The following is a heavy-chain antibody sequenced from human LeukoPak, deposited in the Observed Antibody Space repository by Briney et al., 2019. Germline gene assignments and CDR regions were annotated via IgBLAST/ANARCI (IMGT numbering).Heavy chain of an antibody. J-gene: IGHJ3*02. CDR1: GYSFTSYG. D-gene: IGHD3-10*01. Sequence: ASVKVSCKASGYSFTSYGINWVRQAPGQGLEWMGWISAYNGHTNYAQKFHDRVTMTTDTSTSTAYMELRSLRSDDTAVYYCARFMVRGVSSLDAFDIWGQGTMVTVSS. CDR2: ISAYNGHT. V-gene: IGHV1-18*01. CDR3: ARFMVRGVSSLDAFDI.